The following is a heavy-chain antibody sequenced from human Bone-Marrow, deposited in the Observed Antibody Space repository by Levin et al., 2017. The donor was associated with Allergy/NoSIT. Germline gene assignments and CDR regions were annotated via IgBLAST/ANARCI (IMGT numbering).Heavy chain of an antibody. J-gene: IGHJ2*01. CDR1: DGSISSYY. Sequence: SETLSLTCTVSDGSISSYYWSWIRQPPGKGLEWIGYIYNSGSTNYNPSLKSRVTILVDTSKNRFSLILSSVTPADSAVYYCARRFSAPGCGGESCYSDWYFDLWGRGTLITVSS. CDR2: IYNSGST. D-gene: IGHD2-15*01. CDR3: ARRFSAPGCGGESCYSDWYFDL. V-gene: IGHV4-59*01.